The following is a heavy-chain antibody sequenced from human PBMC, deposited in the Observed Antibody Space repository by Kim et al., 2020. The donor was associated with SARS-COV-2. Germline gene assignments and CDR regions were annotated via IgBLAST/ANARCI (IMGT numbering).Heavy chain of an antibody. CDR3: ARDSWYYYILTGYYNLGPYSDQYYYMEV. D-gene: IGHD3-9*01. V-gene: IGHV3-30-3*01. CDR1: GFTFSSYA. J-gene: IGHJ6*03. CDR2: ISYDGSNK. Sequence: GGSLRLSCAASGFTFSSYAMHWVRQAPGKGLEWVAVISYDGSNKYYAASVKGRFTISRDNSKKTLYLQMNSLRAEDTAVYYYARDSWYYYILTGYYNLGPYSDQYYYMEVGGKGPTVTVSS.